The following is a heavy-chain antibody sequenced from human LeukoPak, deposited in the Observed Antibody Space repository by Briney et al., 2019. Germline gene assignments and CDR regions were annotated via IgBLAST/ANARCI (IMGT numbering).Heavy chain of an antibody. CDR3: AKDWIDCSSTSCYSQEDWFDP. V-gene: IGHV3-23*01. Sequence: GGSLRLSCAASGFTFSSYAMSWVRQAPGKGLEWVSAISGSGGSTYYADSVKGRFTISRDNSKNTLYLQMNSLRAEDTAVYYCAKDWIDCSSTSCYSQEDWFDPWGQGTLVTVSS. J-gene: IGHJ5*02. CDR1: GFTFSSYA. CDR2: ISGSGGST. D-gene: IGHD2-2*01.